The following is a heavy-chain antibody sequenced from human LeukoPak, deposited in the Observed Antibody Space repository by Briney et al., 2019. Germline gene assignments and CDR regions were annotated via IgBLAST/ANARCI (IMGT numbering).Heavy chain of an antibody. CDR2: IYYSGST. CDR3: AREVGYSFRSETDY. J-gene: IGHJ4*02. Sequence: PSETLSLTCTVSGGSISSGDYYWSWIRQPPGKGLDWIGYIYYSGSTYYNPSLKSRVTISVDTSKNQFSLKLSSVTAADTAVYYCAREVGYSFRSETDYWGQGTLVTVSS. D-gene: IGHD5-18*01. V-gene: IGHV4-30-4*01. CDR1: GGSISSGDYY.